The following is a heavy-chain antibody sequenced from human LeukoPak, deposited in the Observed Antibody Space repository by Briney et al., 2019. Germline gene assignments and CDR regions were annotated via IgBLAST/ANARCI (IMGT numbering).Heavy chain of an antibody. CDR2: IRYDESNK. V-gene: IGHV3-30*02. Sequence: GGSLRLSCAASGFIFSNYGMHWVRQAPGKGLEWVAFIRYDESNKFYADSVKGRFTISRDDSKNILFLQMNSLRAEDTAVYYCATMQWLEGVDWFDPWGQGTLVTVSS. D-gene: IGHD6-19*01. CDR3: ATMQWLEGVDWFDP. J-gene: IGHJ5*02. CDR1: GFIFSNYG.